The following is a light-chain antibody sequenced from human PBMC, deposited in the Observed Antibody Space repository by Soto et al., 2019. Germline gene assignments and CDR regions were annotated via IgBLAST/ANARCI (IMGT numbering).Light chain of an antibody. V-gene: IGKV1-5*03. CDR1: QSINW. Sequence: DIQLAQSPSTLSASVGDRITITCRATQSINWLAWYQQKPGKAPKLLIFEASRLESGVPSRFSGSGSGTELTLTISSLQPDDFGTYYCQHYDTYSPMWTFGQGTKVDIK. CDR3: QHYDTYSPMWT. CDR2: EAS. J-gene: IGKJ1*01.